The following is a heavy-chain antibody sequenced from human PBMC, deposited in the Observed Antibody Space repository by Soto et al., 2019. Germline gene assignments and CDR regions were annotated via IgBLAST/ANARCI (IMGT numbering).Heavy chain of an antibody. Sequence: QVQLQESGPGLVKPSQTLSLTCTVSGGSISSGGYYWSWIRQHPGKGLEWIGYIYYSGSTYYNPSLKSRVTISVDTSKHQFSLKLSSVTAADTAVYYCARGDQRRHYGSGSSATRQDAFDIWGQGTMVTVSS. J-gene: IGHJ3*02. CDR3: ARGDQRRHYGSGSSATRQDAFDI. CDR2: IYYSGST. D-gene: IGHD3-10*01. V-gene: IGHV4-31*03. CDR1: GGSISSGGYY.